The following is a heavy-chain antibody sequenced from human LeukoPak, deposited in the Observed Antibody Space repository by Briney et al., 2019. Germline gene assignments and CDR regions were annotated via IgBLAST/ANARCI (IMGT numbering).Heavy chain of an antibody. J-gene: IGHJ4*02. Sequence: SVKVSCKASGGTFSSYAISWVRQAPGQGLEWMGRIIPILGIANYAQKFQGRVTITADKSTSTAYMELSSLRSEDTAVYYCARGPGGDYVSMVYWGQGTLVTVSS. CDR3: ARGPGGDYVSMVY. CDR2: IIPILGIA. V-gene: IGHV1-69*04. D-gene: IGHD4-17*01. CDR1: GGTFSSYA.